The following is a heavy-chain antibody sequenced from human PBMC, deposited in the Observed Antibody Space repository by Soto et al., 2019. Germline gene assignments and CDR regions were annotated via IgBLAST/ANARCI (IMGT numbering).Heavy chain of an antibody. Sequence: QVQLVESGGGVVQPGRSLRLSCVASGFTFSSYXXXXXXXXXXXXXXWVPIISYDGSNTYYADSVKGRFTISRDNSKXXXXXXXXXXXXXXXXXXXXXXXXXXXXXXXXSSSYYFDYWGQGTLVTVSS. CDR1: GFTFSSYX. CDR3: XXXXXXXXXXXXSSSYYFDY. CDR2: ISYDGSNT. D-gene: IGHD1-1*01. J-gene: IGHJ4*02. V-gene: IGHV3-30*03.